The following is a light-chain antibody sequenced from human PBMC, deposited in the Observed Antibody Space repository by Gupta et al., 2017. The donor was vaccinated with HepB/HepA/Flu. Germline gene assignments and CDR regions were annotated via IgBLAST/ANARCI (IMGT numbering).Light chain of an antibody. J-gene: IGLJ1*01. CDR3: AAWDDSLSGYV. V-gene: IGLV1-47*01. CDR2: TSN. CDR1: RSTIGSNY. Sequence: QSVLTQPPSASGTPGQSVTISCSGSRSTIGSNYVYWFKQLPGTAPKLVAYTSNQRPSGVPRRISGSKSDTSASLAISGLRSEDEADYYCAAWDDSLSGYVFGTGTTVTVL.